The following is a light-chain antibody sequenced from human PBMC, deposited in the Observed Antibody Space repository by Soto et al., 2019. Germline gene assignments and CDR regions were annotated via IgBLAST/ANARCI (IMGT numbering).Light chain of an antibody. V-gene: IGKV3-11*01. CDR2: DTS. Sequence: ETVMTQSPATLSVSPGERATLSCWASQSVNSNLAWYQQKPGQAPRLLIYDTSNRATGIPARFSGSGSGTDFTLTISSLEPEDFAVYYCQQRSDWPPSITFGQGTRLEIK. CDR3: QQRSDWPPSIT. CDR1: QSVNSN. J-gene: IGKJ5*01.